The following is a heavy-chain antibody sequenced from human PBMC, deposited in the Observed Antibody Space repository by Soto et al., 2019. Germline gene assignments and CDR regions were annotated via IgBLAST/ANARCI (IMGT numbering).Heavy chain of an antibody. CDR2: IYYSGST. CDR3: ARRSGYREDFDY. J-gene: IGHJ4*02. CDR1: GGSISSGGYY. D-gene: IGHD3-22*01. Sequence: PSETLSLTCTVSGGSISSGGYYWSWIRQHPGKGLEWIGYIYYSGSTYYNPSLKSRVTISVDTSKNQFSLKLSSVTAADTAVYYCARRSGYREDFDYWGQGTLVTVSS. V-gene: IGHV4-31*03.